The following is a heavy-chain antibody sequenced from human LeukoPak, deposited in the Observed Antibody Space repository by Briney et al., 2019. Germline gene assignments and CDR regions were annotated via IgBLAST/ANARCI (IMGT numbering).Heavy chain of an antibody. CDR2: NSGLSSYT. J-gene: IGHJ4*02. CDR1: GFTFSDYD. V-gene: IGHV3-21*01. CDR3: GRAFPPLRTSSAGDL. D-gene: IGHD3-16*01. Sequence: GGSLRLSCSASGFTFSDYDMNWVRQAPGKGLEWVSSNSGLSSYTYYGESVKGRFSISRDNAKNSLYLQMNSLGAEDTATYYCGRAFPPLRTSSAGDLWGQGILVTVSS.